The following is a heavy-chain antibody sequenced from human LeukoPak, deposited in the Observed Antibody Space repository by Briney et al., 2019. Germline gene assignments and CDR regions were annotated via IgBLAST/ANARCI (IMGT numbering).Heavy chain of an antibody. D-gene: IGHD6-19*01. CDR1: GGSFSGYY. CDR3: ARDGHSSGRYYFDY. J-gene: IGHJ4*02. V-gene: IGHV4-34*01. Sequence: PSETLSLTCAVYGGSFSGYYWSWIRQPPGKGLEWIGEINHSGSTNYNPSLKSRAAISVDTSKNQFSLKLSSVTAADTAVYYCARDGHSSGRYYFDYWGQGTLVTVSS. CDR2: INHSGST.